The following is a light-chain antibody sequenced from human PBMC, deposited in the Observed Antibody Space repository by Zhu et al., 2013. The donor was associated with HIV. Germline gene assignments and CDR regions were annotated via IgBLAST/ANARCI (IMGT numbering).Light chain of an antibody. CDR3: AAWDDGLNAYV. J-gene: IGLJ1*01. V-gene: IGLV1-44*01. CDR1: SSNIGSNS. CDR2: NNN. Sequence: QSVLTQPPSASGTPGQSVTIFCSGSSSNIGSNSVNWYQQLPQTAPRVLIYNNNQRPSGVPDRFSGSKSGTSASLAVSGLRSEDEADYYCAAWDDGLNAYVFGPGPRSPP.